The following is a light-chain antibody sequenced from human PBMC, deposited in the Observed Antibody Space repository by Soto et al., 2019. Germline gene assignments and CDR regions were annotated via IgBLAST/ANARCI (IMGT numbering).Light chain of an antibody. CDR2: DVS. V-gene: IGLV2-14*01. CDR1: SSDVGGYNY. CDR3: SSYTSSSTLV. Sequence: QSVLTQPASVSGSPGQSITISCTGTSSDVGGYNYVSWYQQHPGKAPKLMIYDVSNRHSGVSNRFSGSKSGNTASLTISGLQAEDEADYYSSSYTSSSTLVFGGGTKLTVL. J-gene: IGLJ2*01.